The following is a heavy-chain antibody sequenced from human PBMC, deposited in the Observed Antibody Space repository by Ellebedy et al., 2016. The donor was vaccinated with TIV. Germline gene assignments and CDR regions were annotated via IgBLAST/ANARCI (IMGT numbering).Heavy chain of an antibody. D-gene: IGHD5-18*01. Sequence: SETLSLXXTLSGGSISDYYWSWLRQTPGKGLEWIGFSTYSETRFYNPSLRSRVTISVDTSTSKKNITLNLTSVTAADAAVYYCARALDSNAYTAGFDIWGQGILVTVSS. CDR2: STYSETR. J-gene: IGHJ5*02. CDR3: ARALDSNAYTAGFDI. CDR1: GGSISDYY. V-gene: IGHV4-59*01.